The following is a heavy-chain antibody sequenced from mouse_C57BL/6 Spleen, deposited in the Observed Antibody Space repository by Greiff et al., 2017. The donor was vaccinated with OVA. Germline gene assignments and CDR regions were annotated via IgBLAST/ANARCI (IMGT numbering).Heavy chain of an antibody. CDR1: GYAFSSYW. J-gene: IGHJ4*01. V-gene: IGHV1-80*01. CDR2: IYPGDGDT. Sequence: VQLQQSGAELVKPGASVKISCKASGYAFSSYWMNWVKQRPGKGLEWIGQIYPGDGDTNYNGKFKGKATLTADKSSRTAYMQLSSLTSEDSAVYFCARSPTTVVATRGAMDYWGQGTSVTVSS. D-gene: IGHD1-1*01. CDR3: ARSPTTVVATRGAMDY.